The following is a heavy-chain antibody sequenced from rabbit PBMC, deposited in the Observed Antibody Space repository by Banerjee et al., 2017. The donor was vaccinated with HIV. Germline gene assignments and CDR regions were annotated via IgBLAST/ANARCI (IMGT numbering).Heavy chain of an antibody. CDR1: GFDFSSYY. CDR3: ARDLAGVIGWNFNL. J-gene: IGHJ4*01. Sequence: LVQPGGSLTLSCKASGFDFSSYYMSWVRQAPGKGLEWIGIIYASEGSADYASWVNGRFTISSDSAQNTLYLQLNSLTAADTATYFCARDLAGVIGWNFNLWGPGTLVTVS. V-gene: IGHV1S7*01. D-gene: IGHD4-1*01. CDR2: IYASEGSA.